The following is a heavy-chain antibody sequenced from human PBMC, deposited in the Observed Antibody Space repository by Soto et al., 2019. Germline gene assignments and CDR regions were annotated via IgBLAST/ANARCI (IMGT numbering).Heavy chain of an antibody. Sequence: EVQLLESGGGLVQPGGSLRLSCAASGFTFSTFDMTWVRQPPGKGLEWVSLIRGSSGSTYYPDSVKGRFTISKDISKNTLYLQMNSLRAEDTALYFCVKGAWLDYWGQGKMVTVSS. CDR1: GFTFSTFD. CDR3: VKGAWLDY. V-gene: IGHV3-23*01. J-gene: IGHJ4*02. CDR2: IRGSSGST.